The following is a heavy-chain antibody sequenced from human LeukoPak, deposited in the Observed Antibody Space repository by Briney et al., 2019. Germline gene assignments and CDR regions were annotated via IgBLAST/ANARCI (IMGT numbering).Heavy chain of an antibody. D-gene: IGHD1-7*01. Sequence: ASVKVSCKASGYTFSDYYIHWARQAPGQGFERMGIINPNGGTTNYAQKFQGRVTMTEDTSTDTAYMELSSLRSEDTAVYYCAARELPRQIWAFDIWGQGTMVTVSS. CDR1: GYTFSDYY. V-gene: IGHV1-46*01. CDR2: INPNGGTT. J-gene: IGHJ3*02. CDR3: AARELPRQIWAFDI.